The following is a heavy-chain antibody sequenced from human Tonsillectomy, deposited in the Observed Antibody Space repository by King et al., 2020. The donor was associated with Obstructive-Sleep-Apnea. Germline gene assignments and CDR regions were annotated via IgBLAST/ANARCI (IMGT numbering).Heavy chain of an antibody. J-gene: IGHJ3*02. V-gene: IGHV7-4-1*02. CDR1: GYTFTSYA. D-gene: IGHD2-15*01. CDR3: ARDIVVVVAATVTDDAFDI. CDR2: INTNTGNP. Sequence: QLVQSGSELKKPGASVKVSCKASGYTFTSYAMNWVRQAPGQGLEWMRWINTNTGNPTYAQVFTGRFVFSLDTSVSTAYLQISSLKAEDTAVYYCARDIVVVVAATVTDDAFDIWGQGTMVTVSS.